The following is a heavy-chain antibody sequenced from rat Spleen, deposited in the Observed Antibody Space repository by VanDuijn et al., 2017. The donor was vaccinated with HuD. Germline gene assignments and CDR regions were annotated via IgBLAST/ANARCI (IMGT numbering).Heavy chain of an antibody. CDR2: ISHDGSNT. J-gene: IGHJ2*01. CDR3: ARHSN. Sequence: EVQLVESDGGLVQPGRSLKLSCAASGFTFSDYYMAWVRQAPTKGLEWVATISHDGSNTYYRDSVKGRFPISRDNAKNTLYLQMDSLRSEDTATYYCARHSNWGQGVMVTVSS. CDR1: GFTFSDYY. V-gene: IGHV5-29*01.